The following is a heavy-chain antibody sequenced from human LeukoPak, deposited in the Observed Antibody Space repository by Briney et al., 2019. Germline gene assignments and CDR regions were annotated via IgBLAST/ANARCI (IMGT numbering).Heavy chain of an antibody. CDR1: GYIFSGYH. CDR2: MNPNTGGT. Sequence: ASVKVSCKASGYIFSGYHIHWVRQAPGQGLEWMGWMNPNTGGTNFAPKFHGRVSMTRDTSLSTAYMELSSLRSDDTAVYYCARGPRYCSSTSCLYYFDYWGQGTLVTVSS. D-gene: IGHD2-2*01. J-gene: IGHJ4*02. CDR3: ARGPRYCSSTSCLYYFDY. V-gene: IGHV1-2*02.